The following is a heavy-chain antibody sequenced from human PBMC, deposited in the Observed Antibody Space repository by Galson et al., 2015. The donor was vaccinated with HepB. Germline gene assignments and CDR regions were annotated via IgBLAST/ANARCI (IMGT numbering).Heavy chain of an antibody. J-gene: IGHJ4*02. V-gene: IGHV4-39*01. CDR3: AGQGPNLHWYFED. CDR2: ILSTRNT. CDR1: GDSPTNSDYS. Sequence: ETLSLTCTVSGDSPTNSDYSWGWIRQPPGMALVWIASILSTRNTNHNSSLKSRVTISPDTSKYHFSLTLTSATAADTAVYYCAGQGPNLHWYFEDWGQGTLVTVSS. D-gene: IGHD1-1*01.